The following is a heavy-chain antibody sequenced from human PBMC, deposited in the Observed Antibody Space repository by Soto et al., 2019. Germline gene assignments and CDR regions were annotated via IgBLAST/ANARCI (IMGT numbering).Heavy chain of an antibody. CDR3: ARPYTIFGCLEAYAFDI. D-gene: IGHD3-3*01. V-gene: IGHV1-69*01. CDR2: IIPIFGTA. CDR1: GGTFSSYA. J-gene: IGHJ3*02. Sequence: QVQLVQSGAEVKKPGSSVKVSCKASGGTFSSYAISWVRQAPGQGLEWMGGIIPIFGTANYAQKFQGRVTITADESTSTAYMELSSLRSEDTAVYYCARPYTIFGCLEAYAFDIWGQGTMVTVSS.